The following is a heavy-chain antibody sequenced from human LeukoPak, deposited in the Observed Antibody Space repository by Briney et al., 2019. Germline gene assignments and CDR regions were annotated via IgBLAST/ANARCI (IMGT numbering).Heavy chain of an antibody. Sequence: ASVKVSCKASGYTFTSYGISWVRQAPGQGLEWMGWISAYNGNTNYAQKLQGRVTMTTDTSTSTAYMELRSLRSDDTAVYCCARDSEQLVPFYYYYLDVWGKGPTVTVSS. D-gene: IGHD6-13*01. CDR2: ISAYNGNT. CDR1: GYTFTSYG. V-gene: IGHV1-18*01. CDR3: ARDSEQLVPFYYYYLDV. J-gene: IGHJ6*03.